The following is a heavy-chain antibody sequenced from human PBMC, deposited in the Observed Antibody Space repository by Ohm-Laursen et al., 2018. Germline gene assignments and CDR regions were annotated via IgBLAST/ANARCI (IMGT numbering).Heavy chain of an antibody. D-gene: IGHD2-2*01. Sequence: GSLRLSCAASGFIFSSYAMSWVRQAPGKGLEWVSAITVNGDNTFYADSVKGRFTISRDNSKNTLYLQMNSLTAEDTAAYYCEGKGPQHLYWGQGTLVTVSS. CDR1: GFIFSSYA. CDR3: EGKGPQHLY. CDR2: ITVNGDNT. J-gene: IGHJ4*02. V-gene: IGHV3-23*01.